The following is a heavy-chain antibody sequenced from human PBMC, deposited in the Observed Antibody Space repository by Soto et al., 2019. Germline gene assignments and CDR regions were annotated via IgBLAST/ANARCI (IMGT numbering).Heavy chain of an antibody. CDR2: VYTSDYT. CDR3: ARPHYDSNTFYYFFDY. V-gene: IGHV4-4*08. J-gene: IGHJ4*02. Sequence: SETLSLTCSVSGASIRSYYWHWIRQPPGKGLEWIGYVYTSDYTRYSSSLKSRVTISVDTSKNQFSLKLSSVTAADTAVYYCARPHYDSNTFYYFFDYWGQGTLVTVSS. CDR1: GASIRSYY. D-gene: IGHD3-22*01.